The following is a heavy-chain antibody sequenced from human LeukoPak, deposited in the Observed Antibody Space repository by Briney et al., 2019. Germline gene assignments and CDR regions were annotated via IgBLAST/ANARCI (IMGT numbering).Heavy chain of an antibody. J-gene: IGHJ4*02. CDR2: IYYSGST. D-gene: IGHD3-22*01. CDR1: GGSISSGDYY. V-gene: IGHV4-30-4*01. CDR3: ARVGRIYYDSSGYTYYFDY. Sequence: KSSETLSLTCTVSGGSISSGDYYWSWIRQPPGKGLEWIGYIYYSGSTYYNPSLKSRVTISVDTSKNQFSLKLSSVTAADTAVYYCARVGRIYYDSSGYTYYFDYWGQGTPVTVSS.